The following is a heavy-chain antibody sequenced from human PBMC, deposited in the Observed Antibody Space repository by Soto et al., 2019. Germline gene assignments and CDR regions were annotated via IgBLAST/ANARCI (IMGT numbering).Heavy chain of an antibody. CDR3: LSKVQSSPWRA. CDR1: GITLSNDL. Sequence: GGSLRLSCSASGITLSNDLVHWGRQSPGKGLVLGSRISADGSDTAYADSVKGRFSISRDNARNTVYLQMSSLRVDDTAVYYCLSKVQSSPWRAWGQGTLVTVSS. V-gene: IGHV3-74*01. J-gene: IGHJ5*01. CDR2: ISADGSDT. D-gene: IGHD6-13*01.